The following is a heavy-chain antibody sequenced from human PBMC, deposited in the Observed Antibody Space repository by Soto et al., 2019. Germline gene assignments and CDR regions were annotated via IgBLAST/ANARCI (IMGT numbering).Heavy chain of an antibody. Sequence: PSETLSLTCTVSGGSISSDDYYWSWIRQPPGKGLEWVGYIYYSGNTQYNPSLKSRVTISRDTSKNHFSLKLTSVTAADTAVYFCARALMEGVPFDYWGQGALVTVSS. CDR2: IYYSGNT. V-gene: IGHV4-30-4*01. D-gene: IGHD3-10*01. CDR3: ARALMEGVPFDY. CDR1: GGSISSDDYY. J-gene: IGHJ4*02.